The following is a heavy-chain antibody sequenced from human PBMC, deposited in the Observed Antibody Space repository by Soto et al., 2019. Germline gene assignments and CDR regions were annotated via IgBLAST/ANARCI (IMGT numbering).Heavy chain of an antibody. Sequence: ASVKVSCKAPRDTFTSYYMHWVRQAPGQGLEWMGIINPSGGSTSYAQKFQGRVTMTRDTSTSTVYMELSSLRSEDTAVYYCAGTRGPYYYDSSGYYSYGSPFDYWGQGTLVTVSS. J-gene: IGHJ4*02. D-gene: IGHD3-22*01. CDR1: RDTFTSYY. V-gene: IGHV1-46*01. CDR3: AGTRGPYYYDSSGYYSYGSPFDY. CDR2: INPSGGST.